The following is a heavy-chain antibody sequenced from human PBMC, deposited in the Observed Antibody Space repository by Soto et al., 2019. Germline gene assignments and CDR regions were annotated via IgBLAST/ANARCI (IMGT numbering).Heavy chain of an antibody. J-gene: IGHJ3*01. CDR3: TTAPDIVIVPAVGVVFDV. Sequence: GGSLRLSCAASGFTFRNSWMSWVRQAPGRGLEWVGRIKSETDGGTTDYTAPVKGRFTISRDDSKNTLYLQMNSLKIEDTAVYYCTTAPDIVIVPAVGVVFDVWGQGTVVTV. CDR1: GFTFRNSW. CDR2: IKSETDGGTT. V-gene: IGHV3-15*01. D-gene: IGHD2-2*01.